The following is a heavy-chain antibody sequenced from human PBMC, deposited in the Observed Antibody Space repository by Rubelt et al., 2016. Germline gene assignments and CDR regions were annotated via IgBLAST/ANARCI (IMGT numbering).Heavy chain of an antibody. V-gene: IGHV3-30*18. CDR3: AKDPDYGDY. CDR1: SYG. Sequence: SYGMHWVRQAPGKGLEWVAVISYDGSNKYYADSVKGRFTISRDNSKNTLYLQMNCLRAEDTAVYYCAKDPDYGDYWGQGTLVTVSS. CDR2: ISYDGSNK. J-gene: IGHJ4*02.